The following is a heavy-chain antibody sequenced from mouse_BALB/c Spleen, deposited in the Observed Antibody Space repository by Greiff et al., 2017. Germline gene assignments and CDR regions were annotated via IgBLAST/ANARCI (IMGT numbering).Heavy chain of an antibody. J-gene: IGHJ4*01. CDR1: GFSITSCSYC. CDR3: ARENHSTTAHCAMDY. V-gene: IGHV12-1-1*01. CDR2: ICYEGSI. Sequence: QVQLQQSGPAVIKPSQSLSLTCIVSGFSITSCSYCWLWIRQPPGLGLEWMGRICYEGSIYYSPSIKSRSTITRDTSLNKFFIKLNSVTNEDTAMYYSARENHSTTAHCAMDYWGQGTSVTVSA. D-gene: IGHD1-2*01.